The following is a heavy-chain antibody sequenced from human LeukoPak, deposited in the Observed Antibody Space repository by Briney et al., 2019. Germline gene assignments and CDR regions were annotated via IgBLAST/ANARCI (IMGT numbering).Heavy chain of an antibody. V-gene: IGHV1-2*02. CDR3: AREVEDYYDSSGCYFDY. Sequence: ASVKVSCKASGYTFTAYYMPWVRQAPGQRLEWMGWINPNSGGTNYAQKFQGRVTMTRDTSISTAYMELSRLRSDDTAVYYCAREVEDYYDSSGCYFDYWGQGTLVTVSS. CDR2: INPNSGGT. CDR1: GYTFTAYY. D-gene: IGHD3-22*01. J-gene: IGHJ4*02.